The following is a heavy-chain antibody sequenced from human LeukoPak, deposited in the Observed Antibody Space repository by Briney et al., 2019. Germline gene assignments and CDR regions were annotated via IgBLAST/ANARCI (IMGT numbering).Heavy chain of an antibody. CDR2: ISSGSTYI. CDR3: AHYGSGSYLDY. J-gene: IGHJ4*02. V-gene: IGHV3-21*01. Sequence: GGSLRLSCAASEFTFSTYSMNWVRQAPGKGLEWVSSISSGSTYIYYADSVKGRFTISRDNAKNSLYLQMNSLRAEDTAVYYCAHYGSGSYLDYWGQGTLVTVSS. CDR1: EFTFSTYS. D-gene: IGHD3-10*01.